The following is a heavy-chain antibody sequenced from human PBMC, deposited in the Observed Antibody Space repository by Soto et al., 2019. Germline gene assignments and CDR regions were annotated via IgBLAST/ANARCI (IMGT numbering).Heavy chain of an antibody. V-gene: IGHV3-48*03. Sequence: PGGALRLSCAASGFTFSIYEMNWVRQSPGKGLEWVSYISMSGSTIYYADSVKGRFTISRDNAKNSVYLQMHSLRAEDTAVYYCAREGESVDAFDIWRLGKRVTGSS. D-gene: IGHD2-21*01. CDR1: GFTFSIYE. CDR2: ISMSGSTI. CDR3: AREGESVDAFDI. J-gene: IGHJ3*02.